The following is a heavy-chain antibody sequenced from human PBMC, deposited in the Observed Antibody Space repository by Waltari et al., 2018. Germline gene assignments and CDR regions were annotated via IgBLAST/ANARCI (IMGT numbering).Heavy chain of an antibody. J-gene: IGHJ6*03. CDR2: MYYSGST. Sequence: QVQLQESGPGPVKPSETLSLICTVSGGSISSYYWSWTRQPPGKGLEWIGYMYYSGSTNYNPSLKSRVTISLGTSKNQFSLKLSSVTAADTAVYYCARVYHYYYYMDVWGKGTTVTISS. CDR3: ARVYHYYYYMDV. CDR1: GGSISSYY. V-gene: IGHV4-59*01.